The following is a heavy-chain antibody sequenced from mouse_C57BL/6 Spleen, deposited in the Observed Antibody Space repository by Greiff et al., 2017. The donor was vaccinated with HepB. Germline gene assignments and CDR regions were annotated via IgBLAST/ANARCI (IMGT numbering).Heavy chain of an antibody. CDR2: ISSGSSTI. D-gene: IGHD1-1*01. V-gene: IGHV5-17*01. Sequence: EVKLVESGGGLVKPGGSLKLSCAASGFTFSDYGMHWVRQAPEKGLEWVAYISSGSSTIYYADTVKGRVTISRDNAKNTLFLQMTSLRSEDTAMYYCARQYYYGNYYAMDYWGQGTSVTVSS. CDR1: GFTFSDYG. CDR3: ARQYYYGNYYAMDY. J-gene: IGHJ4*01.